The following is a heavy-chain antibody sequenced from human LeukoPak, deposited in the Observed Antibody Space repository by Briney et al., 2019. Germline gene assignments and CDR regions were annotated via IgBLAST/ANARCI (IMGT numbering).Heavy chain of an antibody. CDR3: ARHLVVVAARNHFDY. J-gene: IGHJ4*02. D-gene: IGHD2-15*01. CDR1: GGSISSSSYY. V-gene: IGHV4-39*01. Sequence: MASETLSLTCTVSGGSISSSSYYWGWIRQPPGKGLEWIGSIYYSGSTYYNPSLKSRVTISVDTSKNQFSLKLSSVTAADTAVYYCARHLVVVAARNHFDYWGQGTLVTVSS. CDR2: IYYSGST.